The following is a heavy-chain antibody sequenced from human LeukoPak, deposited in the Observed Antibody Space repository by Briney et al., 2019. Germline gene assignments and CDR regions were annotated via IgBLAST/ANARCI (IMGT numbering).Heavy chain of an antibody. D-gene: IGHD4-23*01. Sequence: GSLRLSCAASGFTLSNYAMSWVRQAPGKGLEWIGEINHSGSTNYNPSLKSRVTISIDTSKNQFSLKLSSVTAADTAVYYCVRHEVESPNYWYFDLWGRGTLVTVSS. CDR1: GFTLSNYA. V-gene: IGHV4-34*01. CDR2: INHSGST. J-gene: IGHJ2*01. CDR3: VRHEVESPNYWYFDL.